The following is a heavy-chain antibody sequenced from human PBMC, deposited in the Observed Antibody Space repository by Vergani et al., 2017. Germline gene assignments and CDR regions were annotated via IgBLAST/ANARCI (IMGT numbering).Heavy chain of an antibody. CDR1: GFTFSTYA. CDR2: ISGSGGST. V-gene: IGHV3-23*04. J-gene: IGHJ4*02. D-gene: IGHD1-26*01. Sequence: VQLVESGGGVVQPGRSLRLSCAASGFTFSTYAISWVRQAPGKGLEWVSAISGSGGSTYYADSVKGRFTISRDNSKNTLYLQMNSLRAEDTAVYYCANDRGYSRSYPGRYFDYWGQGTLVSVSS. CDR3: ANDRGYSRSYPGRYFDY.